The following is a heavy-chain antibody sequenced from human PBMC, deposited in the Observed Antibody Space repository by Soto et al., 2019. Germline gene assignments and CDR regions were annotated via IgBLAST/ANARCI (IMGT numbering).Heavy chain of an antibody. CDR3: ARAPSGRYPEFDY. V-gene: IGHV3-30-3*01. CDR1: GFIFSSYT. CDR2: ITYDGSNQ. Sequence: GGSLRLSCAASGFIFSSYTMHWVRQAPGKGLEWVGVITYDGSNQYYADSVKGRFTISRDNSRNMMFLQMNSLRPDDTAVYYCARAPSGRYPEFDYWGQGTLVTVSS. J-gene: IGHJ4*02. D-gene: IGHD1-26*01.